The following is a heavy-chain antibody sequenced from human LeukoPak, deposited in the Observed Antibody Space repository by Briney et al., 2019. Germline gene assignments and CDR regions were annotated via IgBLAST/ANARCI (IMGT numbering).Heavy chain of an antibody. J-gene: IGHJ4*02. CDR3: AGGFGSGYYRPYYFDY. CDR2: INHSGST. CDR1: GGSFSGYY. V-gene: IGHV4-34*01. Sequence: SETLSLTCAVYGGSFSGYYWSWIRQPPGKGLEWIGEINHSGSTNYNPSLKSRVTISVDTSKNQFSLKLSSVTAADTAVYYCAGGFGSGYYRPYYFDYWGQGTLVTVSS. D-gene: IGHD3-3*01.